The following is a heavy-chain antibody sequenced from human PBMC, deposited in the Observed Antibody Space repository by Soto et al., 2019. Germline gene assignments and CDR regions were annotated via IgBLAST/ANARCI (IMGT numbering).Heavy chain of an antibody. Sequence: EASVKVSCKASGYTFTSYDINWVRQATGQGLEWMGWMNPNSGNTGYAQKFQGRVTMTRNTSISTAYMELSSLRSEDTAVYYCARGHPSYCSSTSCHTGYYYYGMDVWGQGTTVTVSS. D-gene: IGHD2-2*02. CDR3: ARGHPSYCSSTSCHTGYYYYGMDV. J-gene: IGHJ6*02. CDR1: GYTFTSYD. V-gene: IGHV1-8*01. CDR2: MNPNSGNT.